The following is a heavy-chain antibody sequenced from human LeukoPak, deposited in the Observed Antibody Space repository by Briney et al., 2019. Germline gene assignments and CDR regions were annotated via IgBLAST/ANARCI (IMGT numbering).Heavy chain of an antibody. D-gene: IGHD6-25*01. J-gene: IGHJ4*02. Sequence: GGSLRLSCEASGFSFDDYAMHWVRQAPGKGLEWVSGISYDRDATGYADSVKGRFTVSRGNAKNSLYLQMNSLRSEDTALYYCAKGAAAGIRGYFDYWGQGILVTVSS. V-gene: IGHV3-9*01. CDR3: AKGAAAGIRGYFDY. CDR1: GFSFDDYA. CDR2: ISYDRDAT.